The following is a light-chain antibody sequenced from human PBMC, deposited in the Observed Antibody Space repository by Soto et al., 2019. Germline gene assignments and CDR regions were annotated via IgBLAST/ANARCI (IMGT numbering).Light chain of an antibody. V-gene: IGKV1-6*01. CDR2: AAS. CDR1: QGIKND. Sequence: AIQMTQSPSSLSASVGDRVTITCRASQGIKNDLGWYQQKPGKAPKLLIYAASSLQCGVPSRFSGSGSGTDFNLTISSLQPDDFATYYCLQDYNYPLTFGQGTKVEIK. J-gene: IGKJ1*01. CDR3: LQDYNYPLT.